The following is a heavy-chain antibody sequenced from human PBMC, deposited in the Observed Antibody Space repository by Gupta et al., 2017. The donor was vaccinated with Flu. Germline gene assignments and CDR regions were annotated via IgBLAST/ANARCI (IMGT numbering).Heavy chain of an antibody. Sequence: EVPWTTLISNPQSGSSHVPGKGLDWVSFLSGFGIIDYADSVRGRFIISRDESKNILYLQMNSLKVEDTAMYYCLGYGSGSSCGQGTPVTVS. CDR3: LGYGSGSS. CDR1: WTTLISNP. D-gene: IGHD3-10*01. CDR2: LSGFGII. J-gene: IGHJ5*02. V-gene: IGHV3-53*01.